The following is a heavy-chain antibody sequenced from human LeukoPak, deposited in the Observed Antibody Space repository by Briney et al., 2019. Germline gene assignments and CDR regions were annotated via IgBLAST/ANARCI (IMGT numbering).Heavy chain of an antibody. CDR3: AREDYYDSGSNDY. CDR2: INPSGGST. V-gene: IGHV1-46*01. Sequence: ASVKVSRKASGYSFTSYYTHWVRQAPGQGLEWMGIINPSGGSTNYAQKFQGRVTMTRDMSTSTVYMELSSLRSEDTAVYYCAREDYYDSGSNDYWGQGTLVTVSS. D-gene: IGHD3-22*01. J-gene: IGHJ4*02. CDR1: GYSFTSYY.